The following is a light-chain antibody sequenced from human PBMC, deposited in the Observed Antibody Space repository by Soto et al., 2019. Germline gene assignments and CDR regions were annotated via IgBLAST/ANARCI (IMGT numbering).Light chain of an antibody. CDR2: DAS. Sequence: DIQMMQSPSTLSASVGDRVTITCRASQSISSWLAWYQQKPGKAAKLLIYDASTLESGVPSRFSGSGSGTEFTLAITSQQTEDFAAYYCQQYESYSPSTVGQGTRLDIK. CDR3: QQYESYSPST. V-gene: IGKV1-5*01. J-gene: IGKJ5*01. CDR1: QSISSW.